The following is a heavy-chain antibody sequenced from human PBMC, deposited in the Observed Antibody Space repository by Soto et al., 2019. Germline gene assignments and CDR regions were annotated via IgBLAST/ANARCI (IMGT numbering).Heavy chain of an antibody. Sequence: EVQLVESGGGLVQPGGSLRLSCAASGFTVSSNYMSWVRQAPGKGLEWVSVIYSGGSTYYADSVKGRFTISRHNSKNSLSLLMNSLRAEDTAVYYCARDFRPPYGVRYFDYWGQGTLVTVSS. J-gene: IGHJ4*02. CDR1: GFTVSSNY. CDR3: ARDFRPPYGVRYFDY. V-gene: IGHV3-53*04. CDR2: IYSGGST. D-gene: IGHD4-17*01.